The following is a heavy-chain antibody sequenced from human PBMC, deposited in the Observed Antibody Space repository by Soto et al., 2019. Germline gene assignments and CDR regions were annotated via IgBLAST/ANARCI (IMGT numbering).Heavy chain of an antibody. CDR3: ARVGESRYDFWSGYYPNWFDP. CDR1: GGSISSGGYY. D-gene: IGHD3-3*01. V-gene: IGHV4-31*03. CDR2: IYYSGST. Sequence: QVQLQESGPGLVKPSQTLSLTCTVSGGSISSGGYYWSWIRQHPGKGLEWIGYIYYSGSTYYNPSLKSRVTISVDTSKNQFSLKLSSVTAADTAVYYCARVGESRYDFWSGYYPNWFDPWGQGTLVTVSS. J-gene: IGHJ5*02.